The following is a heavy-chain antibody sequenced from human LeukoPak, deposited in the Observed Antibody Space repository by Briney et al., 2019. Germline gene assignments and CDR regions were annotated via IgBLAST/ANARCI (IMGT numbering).Heavy chain of an antibody. D-gene: IGHD1-14*01. Sequence: SETLSLTCTVSGYSISSGYYWSWIRQPPGKGLEWIGYIYYSGTTNYNPSLKSRVTMTVDTSKNQVSLKLISVTAADAAVYFCARVPGPNWFDPWGLGTLVTVSS. CDR3: ARVPGPNWFDP. CDR1: GYSISSGYY. V-gene: IGHV4-38-2*02. J-gene: IGHJ5*02. CDR2: IYYSGTT.